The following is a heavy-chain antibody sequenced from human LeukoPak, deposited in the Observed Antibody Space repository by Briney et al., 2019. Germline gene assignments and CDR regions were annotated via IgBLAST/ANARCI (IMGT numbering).Heavy chain of an antibody. Sequence: SETLSLTCAVYGGSFSGYYWSWIRQPPGKGLEWIGHIFYTGSTNYNPSLKSRVTISEDTSKNQFSLKLTSVTAADTAVYYCARHREYYESSGYGTSFDYWGQGTLVTVSS. CDR2: IFYTGST. J-gene: IGHJ4*02. CDR1: GGSFSGYY. D-gene: IGHD3-22*01. V-gene: IGHV4-59*08. CDR3: ARHREYYESSGYGTSFDY.